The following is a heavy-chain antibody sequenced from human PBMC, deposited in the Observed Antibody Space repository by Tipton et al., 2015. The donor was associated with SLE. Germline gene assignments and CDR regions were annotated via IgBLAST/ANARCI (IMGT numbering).Heavy chain of an antibody. CDR1: GGSFSDYY. Sequence: GLVKPSETLSLTCAVYGGSFSDYYWSWIRQPPGKGLEWIGEINHSGSTNYNPSLKSRVTISVDTSKNQFSLKLSSVTAADTAVYYCARIRSRSYSSSSGVDYWGQGTLVTVSS. CDR3: ARIRSRSYSSSSGVDY. V-gene: IGHV4-34*01. D-gene: IGHD6-6*01. J-gene: IGHJ4*02. CDR2: INHSGST.